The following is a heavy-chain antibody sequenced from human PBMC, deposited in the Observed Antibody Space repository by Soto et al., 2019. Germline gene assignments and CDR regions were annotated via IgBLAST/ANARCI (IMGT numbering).Heavy chain of an antibody. CDR1: GCSISSYY. Sequence: QVQLQESGPGLVKPSETLSLTCTVSGCSISSYYWSWIRQPPGKGLEWIGYIYYSGSTNYNPALTSRITIAVDTSKNQFSLKLSSVTAAGTAVYYCARKARYYFDYSGQGPLVTVSS. CDR3: ARKARYYFDY. CDR2: IYYSGST. V-gene: IGHV4-59*08. D-gene: IGHD1-26*01. J-gene: IGHJ4*02.